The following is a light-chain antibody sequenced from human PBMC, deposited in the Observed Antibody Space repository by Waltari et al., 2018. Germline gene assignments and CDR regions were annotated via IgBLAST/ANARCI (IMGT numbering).Light chain of an antibody. V-gene: IGKV1-39*01. J-gene: IGKJ4*01. Sequence: DFQMTQSPSSLSASVGDIVTITCRASQSISTYLNWYQQKPGKAPKLLIYSASALQSGVPSRFSGSGSGTDFTLTISGLQPEDFAIYYCQQSYSAVALTFGGGTRVEIK. CDR2: SAS. CDR3: QQSYSAVALT. CDR1: QSISTY.